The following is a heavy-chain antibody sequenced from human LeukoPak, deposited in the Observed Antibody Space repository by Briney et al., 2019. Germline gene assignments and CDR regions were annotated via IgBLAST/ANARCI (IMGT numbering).Heavy chain of an antibody. V-gene: IGHV3-30*18. CDR3: AKPGAPFGGNFDY. J-gene: IGHJ4*02. D-gene: IGHD4-23*01. CDR1: GFTFSSYG. CDR2: ISYDGSNK. Sequence: PGGSLRLSCAASGFTFSSYGMHWVRQAPGKGLEWVAVISYDGSNKYYADSVKGRFTISRDNSKNTLYLQMNSLRAEDTAVYYCAKPGAPFGGNFDYWGQGTLVTVSS.